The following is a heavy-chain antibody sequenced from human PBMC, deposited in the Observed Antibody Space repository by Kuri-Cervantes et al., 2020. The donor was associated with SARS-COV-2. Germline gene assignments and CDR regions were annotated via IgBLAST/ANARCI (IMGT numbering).Heavy chain of an antibody. CDR3: ARGLAIFGVRNAFDT. CDR1: GFTFSSYS. V-gene: IGHV3-21*01. D-gene: IGHD3-3*01. Sequence: GESLKISCAASGFTFSSYSMNWVRQAPGKGLEWVSSISSSSSYIYYADSVKGRFTISRDNAKNSLYLQMNSLRAEDTAVYYCARGLAIFGVRNAFDTWGQGTMVTVSS. CDR2: ISSSSSYI. J-gene: IGHJ3*02.